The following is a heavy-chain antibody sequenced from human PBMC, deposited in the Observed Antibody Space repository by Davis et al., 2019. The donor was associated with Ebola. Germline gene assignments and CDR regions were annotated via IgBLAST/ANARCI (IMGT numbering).Heavy chain of an antibody. Sequence: ASVKVSCKASGYTFTNYYMHWVRHAPGQGLQWMGMINPNDGRTIYAQKFQCRVTVTRDTSTTTVYMDLSSLRSEETALYYCTTPGGQDSGYDVFDIWGQGTMVTVSS. J-gene: IGHJ3*02. V-gene: IGHV1-46*03. D-gene: IGHD5-12*01. CDR2: INPNDGRT. CDR3: TTPGGQDSGYDVFDI. CDR1: GYTFTNYY.